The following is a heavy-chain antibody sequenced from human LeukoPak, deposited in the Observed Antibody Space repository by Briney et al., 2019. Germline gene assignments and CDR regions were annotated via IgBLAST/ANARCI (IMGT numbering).Heavy chain of an antibody. J-gene: IGHJ6*03. V-gene: IGHV3-30-3*01. CDR2: ISYDGSNK. Sequence: GGSLRLSCAASGFTFSSYAMHWVRPAPGKGLEGVAVISYDGSNKYYADSVKGRFTISRDNSKNTLYLQMNSLRAEDTAVYYCATHFWSGYYEVYYMDVWGKGTTVTVSS. CDR3: ATHFWSGYYEVYYMDV. D-gene: IGHD3-3*02. CDR1: GFTFSSYA.